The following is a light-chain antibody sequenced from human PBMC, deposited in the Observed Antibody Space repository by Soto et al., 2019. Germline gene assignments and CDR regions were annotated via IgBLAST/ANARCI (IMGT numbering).Light chain of an antibody. CDR2: GAS. CDR1: QTVSSNS. V-gene: IGKV3-20*01. CDR3: QLYGTSART. J-gene: IGKJ1*01. Sequence: EIVLMQSPGTLSLSPGERATLSCRASQTVSSNSLAWYHQKPGQAPRLLIYGASSRATGIPDRFSGSGSGTDFTLTISRLEPEDFAVYYCQLYGTSARTFGQGPKVEIK.